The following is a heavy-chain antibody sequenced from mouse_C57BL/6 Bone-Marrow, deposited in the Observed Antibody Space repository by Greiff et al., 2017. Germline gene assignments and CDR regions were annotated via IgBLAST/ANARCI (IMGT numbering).Heavy chain of an antibody. D-gene: IGHD6-1*01. CDR1: GYTFTSYG. CDR2: IYPRSGDT. V-gene: IGHV1-81*01. CDR3: ARTAGVPCYFDY. Sequence: VQLQESGAELARPGASVKLSCKASGYTFTSYGISWVKQRTGQGLEWIGEIYPRSGDTYYNEKFKGKATLTADKSSSTAYMELRSLTSEDSAVYFCARTAGVPCYFDYWGQGTTLTVSS. J-gene: IGHJ2*01.